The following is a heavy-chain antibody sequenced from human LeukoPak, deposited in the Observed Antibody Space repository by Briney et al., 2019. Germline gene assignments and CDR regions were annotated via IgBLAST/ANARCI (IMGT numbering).Heavy chain of an antibody. CDR2: IYYSGST. CDR3: ARGPPLLGDSSVPDY. V-gene: IGHV4-39*07. J-gene: IGHJ4*02. CDR1: GGSISSTTYY. D-gene: IGHD3-22*01. Sequence: SETLSLTCTVSGGSISSTTYYWGWIRQPPGKGLEWIGSIYYSGSTYYNPSLKSRVTISVDTSKNQFSLKLSSVTAADTAVYYCARGPPLLGDSSVPDYWGQGTLVTVSS.